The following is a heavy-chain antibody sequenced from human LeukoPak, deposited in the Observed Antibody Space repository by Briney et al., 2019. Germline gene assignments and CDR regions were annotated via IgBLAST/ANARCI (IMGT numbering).Heavy chain of an antibody. CDR3: ATTTIFGGPGRFDP. D-gene: IGHD3-3*01. V-gene: IGHV4-59*01. CDR1: GGSISSYY. Sequence: TSQTLSLTCTVSGGSISSYYWSWIRQPPGKGLEWIGYIYYSGSTNYNPSLKSRVTISVDTSKNQFSLKLSSVTAADTAVYYCATTTIFGGPGRFDPWGQGTLVTVSS. J-gene: IGHJ5*02. CDR2: IYYSGST.